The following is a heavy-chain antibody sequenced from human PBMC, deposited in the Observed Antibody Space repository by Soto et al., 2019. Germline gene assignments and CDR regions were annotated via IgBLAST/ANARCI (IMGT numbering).Heavy chain of an antibody. CDR3: VKEGRGYGGFD. V-gene: IGHV3-30*18. CDR1: GFTFSAYG. Sequence: QVQLVESAGGVVQPGTSLRLSCAASGFTFSAYGMHWVRQAPGKGLEWVAVISYDGSHKTYPDSVQGRFTISRDTSKNTLHLQMSSLRPEDTAVYYCVKEGRGYGGFD. D-gene: IGHD5-12*01. J-gene: IGHJ2*01. CDR2: ISYDGSHK.